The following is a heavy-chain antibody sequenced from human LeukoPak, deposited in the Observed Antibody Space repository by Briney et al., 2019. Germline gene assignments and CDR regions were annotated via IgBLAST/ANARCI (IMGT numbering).Heavy chain of an antibody. J-gene: IGHJ3*02. D-gene: IGHD3-9*01. Sequence: PSETLSLTCAVYGGSFSGYYWSWIRQPPGKGLEWIGEINHSGSTNYNPSLKGRVTISVDTSKNQFSLKLSSVTAADTAVYYCARAGHYDISTGSIDAFDIWGQGTMVTVSS. CDR1: GGSFSGYY. CDR2: INHSGST. V-gene: IGHV4-34*01. CDR3: ARAGHYDISTGSIDAFDI.